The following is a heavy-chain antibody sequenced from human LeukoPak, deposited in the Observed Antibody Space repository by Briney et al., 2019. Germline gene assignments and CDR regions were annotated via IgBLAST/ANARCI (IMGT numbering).Heavy chain of an antibody. J-gene: IGHJ3*02. CDR1: GGSISSYY. CDR2: IYTSGST. CDR3: ARYLKGWVLGAFDI. D-gene: IGHD4/OR15-4a*01. Sequence: PSETLSLTCTVSGGSISSYYWSWIRQPPGKGLEWIGYIYTSGSTNYNPSLKSRVTISVDTSKNQFSLKLSSVTAADTAVYYCARYLKGWVLGAFDIWGQGTMVTVSS. V-gene: IGHV4-4*09.